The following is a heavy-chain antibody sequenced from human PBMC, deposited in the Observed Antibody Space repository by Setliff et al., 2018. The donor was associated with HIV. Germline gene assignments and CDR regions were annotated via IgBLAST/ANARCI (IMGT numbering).Heavy chain of an antibody. CDR2: ISAYNDNT. Sequence: ASVKVSCKASGYTFTSYGISWVRQAPGQGLEWMGWISAYNDNTNYAQKFQGRITMTTDTSTSTAYMEVRSLRSDDTDVYYSGRIVLEWLLTPNAFDMWGQGTMVTVSS. V-gene: IGHV1-18*01. J-gene: IGHJ3*02. D-gene: IGHD3-3*01. CDR1: GYTFTSYG. CDR3: GRIVLEWLLTPNAFDM.